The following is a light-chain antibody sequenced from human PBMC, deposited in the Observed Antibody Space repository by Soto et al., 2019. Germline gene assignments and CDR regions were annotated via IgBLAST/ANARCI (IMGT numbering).Light chain of an antibody. J-gene: IGKJ1*01. CDR2: KVS. V-gene: IGKV2-30*01. CDR1: QSLVYSDGNTY. CDR3: QQYGSSPWT. Sequence: DVVMTQSPLSLPVTLGQPASISCRSSQSLVYSDGNTYLHWFQQRPGQSPRRLIHKVSIRDSGVPDRFSGSGSGTDFTLTISRLEPEDFAVYYCQQYGSSPWTFGLGTKVDIK.